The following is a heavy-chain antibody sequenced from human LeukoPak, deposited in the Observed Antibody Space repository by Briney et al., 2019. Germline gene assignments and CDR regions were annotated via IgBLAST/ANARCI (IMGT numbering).Heavy chain of an antibody. CDR1: GYTFTGYY. J-gene: IGHJ5*02. Sequence: ASVKVSCKASGYTFTGYYMHWVRQAPGQGLEWMGWINPNSGNTGYAQKFQGRVTMTRNTSISTAYMDLSSLRSEDTAVYYCAKAYGSGSYNWFDPWGQGTLVTVSS. V-gene: IGHV1-8*02. D-gene: IGHD3-10*01. CDR2: INPNSGNT. CDR3: AKAYGSGSYNWFDP.